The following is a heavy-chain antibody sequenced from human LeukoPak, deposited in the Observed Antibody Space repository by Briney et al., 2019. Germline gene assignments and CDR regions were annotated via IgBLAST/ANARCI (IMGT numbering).Heavy chain of an antibody. CDR2: INPNSGGT. Sequence: GASVKVSCKASGYTFTGYYMHWVRQAPGQGLEWMGWINPNSGGTNYAQKFQGRVTMTRDMSISTAYMELSRLRSDDTAVYYCARDLTYDSSGYYHLLYFDYWGQGTLVTVSS. CDR1: GYTFTGYY. CDR3: ARDLTYDSSGYYHLLYFDY. J-gene: IGHJ4*02. V-gene: IGHV1-2*02. D-gene: IGHD3-22*01.